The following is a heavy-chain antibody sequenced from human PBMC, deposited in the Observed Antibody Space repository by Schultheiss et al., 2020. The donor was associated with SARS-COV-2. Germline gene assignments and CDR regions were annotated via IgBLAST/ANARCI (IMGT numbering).Heavy chain of an antibody. V-gene: IGHV1-2*06. CDR1: GYTFTGYY. CDR3: ARDQYYDFWSGYYSYYYYGMDV. D-gene: IGHD3-3*01. Sequence: ASVKVSCKASGYTFTGYYMHWVRQAPGQGLEWMGRINPNSGGTNYAQKFQGRVTMTRDTSISTAYMELSRLRSDDTAVYYCARDQYYDFWSGYYSYYYYGMDVWGQGTTVTVS. J-gene: IGHJ6*02. CDR2: INPNSGGT.